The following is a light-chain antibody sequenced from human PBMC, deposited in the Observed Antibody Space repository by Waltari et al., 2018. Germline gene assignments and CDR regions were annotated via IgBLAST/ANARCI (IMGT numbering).Light chain of an antibody. CDR1: QSVRSY. Sequence: EIVLTQSPATLSLSPGERATLSCRASQSVRSYLAWYQQKPGQAPRLLIYDTSNRASGIPARFSGSGSGTDFTLKISRVEAEDVGLYYCMQGLHLPYTFGQGTKLEIK. J-gene: IGKJ2*01. V-gene: IGKV3-11*01. CDR3: MQGLHLPYT. CDR2: DTS.